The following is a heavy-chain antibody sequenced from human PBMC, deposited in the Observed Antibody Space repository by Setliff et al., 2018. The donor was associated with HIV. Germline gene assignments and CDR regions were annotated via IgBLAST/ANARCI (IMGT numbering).Heavy chain of an antibody. J-gene: IGHJ5*02. Sequence: SETLSLTCTVSGGSISSYYWSWIRQPPGKGLEWIGYIYTSGSTNYNPSLKSRVTISVDSSLTQFSLKLRSVTASDSALYYCARYTSKVDWFDPWGQGALVTSPQ. CDR2: IYTSGST. CDR1: GGSISSYY. D-gene: IGHD2-2*02. CDR3: ARYTSKVDWFDP. V-gene: IGHV4-4*08.